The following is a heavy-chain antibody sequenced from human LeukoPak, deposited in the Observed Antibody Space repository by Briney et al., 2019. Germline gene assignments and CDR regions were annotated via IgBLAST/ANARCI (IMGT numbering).Heavy chain of an antibody. V-gene: IGHV4-59*11. CDR2: IYYSGST. Sequence: SETLSLTCTVSGGSISSHYWSCIRQPPGKGLGWIGYIYYSGSTNYNPSLKSGVTISVDPSKNQSPLKLSSVPAADTAVYYCARGEVGATIPFDSWGQGTLVTVSS. CDR3: ARGEVGATIPFDS. CDR1: GGSISSHY. J-gene: IGHJ4*02. D-gene: IGHD1-26*01.